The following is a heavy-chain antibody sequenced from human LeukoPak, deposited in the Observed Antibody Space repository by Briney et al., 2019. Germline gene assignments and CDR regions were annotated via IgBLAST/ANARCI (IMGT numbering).Heavy chain of an antibody. CDR1: GGSISSGDYY. J-gene: IGHJ6*02. CDR3: ARHYLEARDYYYYGMDV. CDR2: IYYSGST. Sequence: PSETLSLTCTVSGGSISSGDYYWSWIRQPPGKGLEWIVYIYYSGSTYYNPSLKSRVTISVDTSKNQFSLKLSSVTAADTAVYYCARHYLEARDYYYYGMDVWGQGTTVTVSS. V-gene: IGHV4-30-4*01. D-gene: IGHD3-10*01.